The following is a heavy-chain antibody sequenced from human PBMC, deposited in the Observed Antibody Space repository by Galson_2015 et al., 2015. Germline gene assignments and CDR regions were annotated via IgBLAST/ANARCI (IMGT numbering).Heavy chain of an antibody. D-gene: IGHD3-10*01. Sequence: ETLSLTCTVSGGSISSSSYYWGWIRQPPGKGLEWIGSIYYSGSTYYNPSLKSRVTISVDTSKNQFSLKLSSVTAADTAVYYCAGGEWSVDYWGQGTLVTVSS. V-gene: IGHV4-39*07. CDR3: AGGEWSVDY. J-gene: IGHJ4*02. CDR2: IYYSGST. CDR1: GGSISSSSYY.